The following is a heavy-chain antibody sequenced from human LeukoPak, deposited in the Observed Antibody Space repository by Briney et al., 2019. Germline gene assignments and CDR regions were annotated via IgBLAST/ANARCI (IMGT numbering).Heavy chain of an antibody. D-gene: IGHD1-26*01. V-gene: IGHV3-30*04. J-gene: IGHJ4*02. CDR1: GFTFSTYA. CDR2: IAYDGTIR. CDR3: ARDLIVGAPDYFDI. Sequence: QPGGPLRLSCVASGFTFSTYAMHWVRQAPGKGLEWVTVIAYDGTIRYYADSVKGRFTISRDDSQNTLYLQMNSLRAEDTAVYYCARDLIVGAPDYFDIWGQGTLVTVSS.